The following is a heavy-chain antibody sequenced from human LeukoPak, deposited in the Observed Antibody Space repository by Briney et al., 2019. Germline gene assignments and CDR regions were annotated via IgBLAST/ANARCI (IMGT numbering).Heavy chain of an antibody. CDR2: INHSGST. V-gene: IGHV4-34*01. CDR3: ARIRHGYCSGGICYSVSP. CDR1: GGSFSGYY. Sequence: PSETLSLTCAVYGGSFSGYYWSWIRQPPGKGLEWIGEINHSGSTNYNPSLKSRVTISVDTSKNQFSLKLSSVTASDTAVHYFARIRHGYCSGGICYSVSPWGQGTLVTVSS. D-gene: IGHD2-15*01. J-gene: IGHJ4*02.